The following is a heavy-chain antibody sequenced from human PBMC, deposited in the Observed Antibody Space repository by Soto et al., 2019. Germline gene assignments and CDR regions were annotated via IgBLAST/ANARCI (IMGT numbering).Heavy chain of an antibody. J-gene: IGHJ5*02. CDR2: IIPILGIA. Sequence: SVKVSCRASGGTFSSYTISWVRQAPGQGLEWMGRIIPILGIANYAQKFQGRVTITADKSTSTAYMELSSLRSEDTAVYYCAGSGSYVNWFDPWGQGTLVTVSS. V-gene: IGHV1-69*02. CDR1: GGTFSSYT. CDR3: AGSGSYVNWFDP. D-gene: IGHD3-10*01.